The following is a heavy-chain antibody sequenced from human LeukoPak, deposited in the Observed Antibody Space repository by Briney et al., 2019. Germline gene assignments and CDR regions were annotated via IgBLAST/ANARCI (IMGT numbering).Heavy chain of an antibody. CDR3: ARGYLSYGSGSYKIDY. CDR2: ISSRNDPI. D-gene: IGHD3-10*01. Sequence: PGESLRLSCAASGFTFSSYSVNWVRQAPGKGLEWVSHISSRNDPIYYADSVKGRFTISRDNAKNSLYLQMNSLRAEDTAVYYCARGYLSYGSGSYKIDYWGQGTLVTVSS. J-gene: IGHJ4*02. CDR1: GFTFSSYS. V-gene: IGHV3-48*04.